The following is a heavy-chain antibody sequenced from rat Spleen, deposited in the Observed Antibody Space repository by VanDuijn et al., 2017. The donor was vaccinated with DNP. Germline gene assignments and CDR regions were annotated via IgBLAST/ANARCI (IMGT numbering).Heavy chain of an antibody. J-gene: IGHJ3*01. Sequence: EVQLVESGGGLVQPGRSLKLSCAASGFTFSNYGMAWVRQTPTKGLEWVASISSGGGNTYYRHSVRGRFTISRDNAKSTLYLQMDSLRSEDTATYYCTTAYYAAPRGFAYWGQGTLVTVSS. CDR3: TTAYYAAPRGFAY. V-gene: IGHV5S13*01. D-gene: IGHD3-1*01. CDR2: ISSGGGNT. CDR1: GFTFSNYG.